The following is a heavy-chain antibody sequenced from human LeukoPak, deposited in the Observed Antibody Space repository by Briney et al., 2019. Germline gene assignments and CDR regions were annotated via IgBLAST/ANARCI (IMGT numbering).Heavy chain of an antibody. CDR1: GFTFSNAW. Sequence: GGSLRLSCAASGFTFSNAWMSWVRQAPGKGLEWVGRIKSKTDGGTTDYAAPVEGRFTISRDDSKNTLYLQMNSLKMEDTAVYYCARDGEYSIPFDYWGQGTLVTVSS. CDR2: IKSKTDGGTT. J-gene: IGHJ4*02. CDR3: ARDGEYSIPFDY. V-gene: IGHV3-15*01. D-gene: IGHD4-11*01.